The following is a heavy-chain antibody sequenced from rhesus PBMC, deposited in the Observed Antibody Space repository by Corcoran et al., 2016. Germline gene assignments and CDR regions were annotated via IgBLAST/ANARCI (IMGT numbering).Heavy chain of an antibody. D-gene: IGHD1-26*01. CDR3: ASHNWNYGDYFDY. J-gene: IGHJ4*01. Sequence: QLQLQESGPGLVKPSETLSLTCAVSGGSISSNYWSWIRQPPGKGLEWIGRIFGSGGSTDSNPSLKSRGTISTGPSKNQFSLKLSSVTAADTAVYYCASHNWNYGDYFDYWGQGVLVTVSS. CDR1: GGSISSNY. CDR2: IFGSGGST. V-gene: IGHV4-173*01.